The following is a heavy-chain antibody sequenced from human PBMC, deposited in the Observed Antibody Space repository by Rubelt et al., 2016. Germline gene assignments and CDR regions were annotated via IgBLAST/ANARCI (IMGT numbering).Heavy chain of an antibody. Sequence: QVQLVQSGAEVKKSGASVKVSCKASGYTFTGYYMYWVRQAPGQGLEWMGWINTYSGGTKYAQKFQGRVTMTRDTSINTAYMELSRLRSDDTAVYYCATEHNYEGGYWGQGTLVTVSS. CDR2: INTYSGGT. CDR1: GYTFTGYY. CDR3: ATEHNYEGGY. D-gene: IGHD3-16*01. V-gene: IGHV1-2*02. J-gene: IGHJ4*02.